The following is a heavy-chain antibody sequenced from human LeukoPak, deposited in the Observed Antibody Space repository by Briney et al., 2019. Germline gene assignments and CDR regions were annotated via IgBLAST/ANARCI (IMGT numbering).Heavy chain of an antibody. Sequence: GGSLRLSCAASGFTFSSYSMNWVRQAPGKGLEWVSSISSSSSYIYYADSVKGRFTISRDNSKNTLYLQMNSLRAEDTAVYYCAKDPLRAAAGTALLLDYWGQGTLVTVSS. V-gene: IGHV3-21*01. J-gene: IGHJ4*02. D-gene: IGHD6-13*01. CDR3: AKDPLRAAAGTALLLDY. CDR1: GFTFSSYS. CDR2: ISSSSSYI.